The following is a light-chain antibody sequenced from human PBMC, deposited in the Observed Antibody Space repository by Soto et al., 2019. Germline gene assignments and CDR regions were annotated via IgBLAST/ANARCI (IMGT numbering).Light chain of an antibody. CDR2: GAS. V-gene: IGKV3-15*01. J-gene: IGKJ1*01. Sequence: EIVMTQSPATLSLSPGDRATLSCRASQGIKDYLAWFQQKPGQAPRLLIFGASTRATAIPARFSGSGSGTDFTLSISSLQSEDFAVYYCQQYNTAPRTFGQGTKVEIK. CDR3: QQYNTAPRT. CDR1: QGIKDY.